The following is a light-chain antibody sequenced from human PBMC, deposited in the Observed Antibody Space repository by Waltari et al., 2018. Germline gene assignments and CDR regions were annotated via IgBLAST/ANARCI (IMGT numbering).Light chain of an antibody. CDR1: QSISNH. CDR3: QQRATWPQVT. J-gene: IGKJ4*01. V-gene: IGKV3-11*01. Sequence: PPCPASQSISNHLAWYQQKPGQAPRLLIYDASSRAIGIPARFSGSGSGTDFTLTISSLEPEDFAVYYCQQRATWPQVTFGGGTKVEI. CDR2: DAS.